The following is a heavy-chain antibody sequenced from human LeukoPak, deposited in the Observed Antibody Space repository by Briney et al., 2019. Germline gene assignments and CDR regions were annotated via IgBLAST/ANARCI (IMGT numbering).Heavy chain of an antibody. CDR2: INPNSGGT. V-gene: IGHV1-2*02. Sequence: ASVKVSCKASGYSFTGYYIQWVRQAPGQGLEWMGWINPNSGGTNYAQKFQGRVTMTRDTSISTAYMELSRLTSDDTAVYYCARGWFGELFLRNWFDPWGQGTLVTVSS. CDR1: GYSFTGYY. CDR3: ARGWFGELFLRNWFDP. J-gene: IGHJ5*02. D-gene: IGHD3-10*01.